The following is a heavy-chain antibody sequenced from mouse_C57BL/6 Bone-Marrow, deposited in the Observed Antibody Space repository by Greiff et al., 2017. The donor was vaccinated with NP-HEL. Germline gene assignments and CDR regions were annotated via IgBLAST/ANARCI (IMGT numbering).Heavy chain of an antibody. Sequence: QVQLQQSGAELARPGASVKLSCKASGYTFTSYGISWVKQRTGQGLEWIGEIYPGSGNTYYNEKFKGKATLTADKSSSTAYMVLRSLTSEDSAVYFCARWDLNYAMDYWGQGTSVTVSS. CDR1: GYTFTSYG. V-gene: IGHV1-81*01. J-gene: IGHJ4*01. CDR2: IYPGSGNT. D-gene: IGHD4-1*01. CDR3: ARWDLNYAMDY.